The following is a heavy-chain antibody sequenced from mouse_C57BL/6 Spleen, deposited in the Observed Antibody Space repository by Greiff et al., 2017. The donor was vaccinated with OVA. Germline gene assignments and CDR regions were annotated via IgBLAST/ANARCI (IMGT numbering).Heavy chain of an antibody. CDR2: INPNNGGT. J-gene: IGHJ3*01. D-gene: IGHD4-1*01. V-gene: IGHV1-18*01. Sequence: EVNLVESGPELVKPGASVKIPCKASGFTFTDYNMDWVKQSHGKSLEWIGDINPNNGGTIYNQKFKGKATLTVDKSSSTAYMELRSLTSEDTAVYYCARDGLGPGAYWGQGTLVTVSA. CDR3: ARDGLGPGAY. CDR1: GFTFTDYN.